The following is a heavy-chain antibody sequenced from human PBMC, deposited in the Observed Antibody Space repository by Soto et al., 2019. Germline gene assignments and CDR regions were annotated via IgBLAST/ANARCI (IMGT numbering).Heavy chain of an antibody. CDR1: GGSISSYY. Sequence: SETLSLTCTVSGGSISSYYWSWIRQPPGKGLEWIGYIYYSGSTNYNPSLKSRVTISVDTSKNQFSLKLSSVTAAYTAVYYCARRVAALRYYYYYYMDVWGKGTTVTVSS. D-gene: IGHD6-6*01. V-gene: IGHV4-59*08. J-gene: IGHJ6*03. CDR2: IYYSGST. CDR3: ARRVAALRYYYYYYMDV.